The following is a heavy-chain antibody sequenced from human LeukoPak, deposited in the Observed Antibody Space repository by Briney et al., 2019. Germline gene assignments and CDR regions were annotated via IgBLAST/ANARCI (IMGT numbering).Heavy chain of an antibody. D-gene: IGHD3-10*01. CDR3: ARDRGPFMVRGVSPSGYYYYMDV. CDR2: ISANNNNT. CDR1: GYSFTTYG. Sequence: ASVKVSCKASGYSFTTYGISWVRQAPGQGLEWMGWISANNNNTDNVQKLQGRVTMTTDTSTSTAYMELRSLRSDDTAVYYCARDRGPFMVRGVSPSGYYYYMDVWGKGTTVTVSS. J-gene: IGHJ6*03. V-gene: IGHV1-18*01.